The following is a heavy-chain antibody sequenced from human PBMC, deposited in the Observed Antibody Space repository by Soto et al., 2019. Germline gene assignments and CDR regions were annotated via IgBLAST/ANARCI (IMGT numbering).Heavy chain of an antibody. CDR1: GGSISGSYYY. J-gene: IGHJ4*02. CDR2: VFFSGCT. D-gene: IGHD2-15*01. Sequence: WETLSLTCAVSGGSISGSYYYWGWIRQSPGRGPEWIGCVFFSGCTSSNPSLVSRVFVSFGTANNQFSLNVSAVTSAHTALYYSASSQKGYNPNYFYPRGQGRLLTLSS. V-gene: IGHV4-39*01. CDR3: ASSQKGYNPNYFYP.